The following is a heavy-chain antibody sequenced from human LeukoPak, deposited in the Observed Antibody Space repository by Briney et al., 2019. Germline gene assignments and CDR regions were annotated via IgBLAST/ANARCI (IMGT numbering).Heavy chain of an antibody. CDR1: GGSISSGGYY. CDR2: IYYSGST. Sequence: SETLSLTCTVSGGSISSGGYYWSWIRQHPGKGLEWIGYIYYSGSTYYNPSLKSRVTISVDTSKNQFSLKLSSVTAADTAVYYCARDDSGDYYFDYWGQGTLVTVSS. V-gene: IGHV4-31*03. J-gene: IGHJ4*02. CDR3: ARDDSGDYYFDY. D-gene: IGHD4-17*01.